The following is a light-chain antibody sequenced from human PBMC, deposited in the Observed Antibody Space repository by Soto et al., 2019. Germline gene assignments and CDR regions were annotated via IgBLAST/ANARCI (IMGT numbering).Light chain of an antibody. CDR3: QQRSNWPT. J-gene: IGKJ4*01. V-gene: IGKV3-11*01. Sequence: EIVLTQSPATLSLSPGERATLSCRASQSVSSYLAWYQQKPGQAPRLLIYDASNRATGIPARVSGSGSGTDFPLTSSSLEPEDFAVYYCQQRSNWPTFGGGTKVEIK. CDR2: DAS. CDR1: QSVSSY.